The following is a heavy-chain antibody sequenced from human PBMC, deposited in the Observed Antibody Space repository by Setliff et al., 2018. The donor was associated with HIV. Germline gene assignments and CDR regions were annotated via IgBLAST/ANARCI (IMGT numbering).Heavy chain of an antibody. CDR3: ARESRDIVVTSPLDY. J-gene: IGHJ4*02. CDR1: GDTFSNYA. V-gene: IGHV1-69*06. D-gene: IGHD5-12*01. CDR2: IIPIFGTA. Sequence: ASVKVSCKASGDTFSNYAISWVRQAPGQGLEWMGGIIPIFGTANYAQKFKGRVTITADKSTSTAYMEVNSLRFEDTAVYYCARESRDIVVTSPLDYWGQGTLVTSPQ.